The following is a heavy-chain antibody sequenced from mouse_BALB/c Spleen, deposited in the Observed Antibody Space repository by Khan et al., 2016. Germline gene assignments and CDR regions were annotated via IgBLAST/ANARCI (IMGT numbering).Heavy chain of an antibody. V-gene: IGHV14-3*02. J-gene: IGHJ4*01. CDR3: ARAYPCYAMDY. Sequence: EVQLQESGAELVKPGASVKLSCTASGFNIKDNYMHWVKQRPEQGLEWIGRIDPANGNTKYDPKFQGKATITADKSSNTAYLQLSSLTSEDTAVYYCARAYPCYAMDYWGQGTSVTVSS. CDR2: IDPANGNT. CDR1: GFNIKDNY.